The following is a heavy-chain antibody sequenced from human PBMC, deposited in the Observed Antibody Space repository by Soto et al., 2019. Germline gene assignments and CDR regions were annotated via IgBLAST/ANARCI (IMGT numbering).Heavy chain of an antibody. V-gene: IGHV3-48*02. CDR3: ARDKGYYYDSSGYGDY. Sequence: EVQLVESGGGLVQPGGSLRLSCAASGFTFSSYSMNWVRQAPGKGLEWVSYISSSSSTIYYADSVKGRFTISRDNAKNSLYLQMNSLRDEDTAVYYCARDKGYYYDSSGYGDYWVQGTLVTVSS. D-gene: IGHD3-22*01. CDR1: GFTFSSYS. J-gene: IGHJ4*02. CDR2: ISSSSSTI.